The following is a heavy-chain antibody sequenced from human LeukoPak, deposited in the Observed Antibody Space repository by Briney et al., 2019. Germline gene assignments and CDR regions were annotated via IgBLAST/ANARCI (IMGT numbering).Heavy chain of an antibody. CDR3: ARVYGAGYDFRGAFDI. Sequence: SETLSLTCTVSGGSLTKYYWSWIRQPPGKGLEWIGFVFYSGTTHYNPSLKSRVTISVDTSKNQFSLKLSSVTAADTAVYYCARVYGAGYDFRGAFDIWGQGTMVTVSS. CDR1: GGSLTKYY. V-gene: IGHV4-59*01. J-gene: IGHJ3*02. CDR2: VFYSGTT. D-gene: IGHD3-3*01.